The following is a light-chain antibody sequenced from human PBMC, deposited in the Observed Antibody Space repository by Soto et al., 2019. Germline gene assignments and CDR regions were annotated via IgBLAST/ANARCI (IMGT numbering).Light chain of an antibody. CDR2: AAS. CDR3: QQSYSTWLT. Sequence: DIQMTQSPSSLSASVGDRVTITCQASQDISKYLNWYQQKPGKAPKLLIYAASSLQSGVPSRFSGSGSGTDSTLTISSLQPEDFATYYCQQSYSTWLTFGGGTKVDIK. CDR1: QDISKY. J-gene: IGKJ4*01. V-gene: IGKV1-39*01.